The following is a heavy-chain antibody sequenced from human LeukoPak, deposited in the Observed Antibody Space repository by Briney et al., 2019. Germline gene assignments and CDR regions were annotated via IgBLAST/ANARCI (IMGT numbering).Heavy chain of an antibody. J-gene: IGHJ5*02. D-gene: IGHD3-22*01. CDR1: GGTFSSYA. CDR2: IIPIFGTA. CDR3: GRDNTLVVDP. V-gene: IGHV1-69*05. Sequence: SVKVSCKASGGTFSSYAISWVRQAPGQGLEWMGGIIPIFGTANYAQKFQGRVTITTDESTSTAYMELSSLRSEDTAVYYCGRDNTLVVDPWGQGTLVTVSS.